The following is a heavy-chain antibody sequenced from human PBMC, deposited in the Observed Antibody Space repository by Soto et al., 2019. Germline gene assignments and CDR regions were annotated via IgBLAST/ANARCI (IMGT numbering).Heavy chain of an antibody. D-gene: IGHD1-7*01. V-gene: IGHV1-3*01. J-gene: IGHJ4*02. Sequence: QVQLVQSGAEVKKPGASVKVSCKASGYTFTSYAMHWVRQAPGQRIEGMGWINAGNGNTKYSQKFQGRVTTTRDTSATTPYTELSSLKSEAPAVYYFAPGPLPCLELNYWGQRTLVTVSS. CDR3: APGPLPCLELNY. CDR1: GYTFTSYA. CDR2: INAGNGNT.